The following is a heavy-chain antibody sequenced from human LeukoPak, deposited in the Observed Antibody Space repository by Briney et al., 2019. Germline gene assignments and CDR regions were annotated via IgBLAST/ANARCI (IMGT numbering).Heavy chain of an antibody. CDR1: GGSFSGYY. D-gene: IGHD2/OR15-2a*01. CDR2: INHSGST. Sequence: PSETLSLTCAVYGGSFSGYYWSWIRQPPGKGLGWIGEINHSGSTNYNPSLKCRVTISVDTSKNQFSLKLSSVTAADTAVYYCAREGVPQYYYFDYWGQGTLVTVSS. J-gene: IGHJ4*02. V-gene: IGHV4-34*01. CDR3: AREGVPQYYYFDY.